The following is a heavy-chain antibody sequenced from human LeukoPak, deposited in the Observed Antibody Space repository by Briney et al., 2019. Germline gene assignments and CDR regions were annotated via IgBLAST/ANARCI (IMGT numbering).Heavy chain of an antibody. V-gene: IGHV3-23*01. CDR2: ISGSGDST. D-gene: IGHD6-19*01. J-gene: IGHJ4*02. CDR3: ARRSGIAVAGAFDY. Sequence: GGSLRLSCAVSGFTFSSYAMRWVRQAPGKGLEWVSGISGSGDSTYYADSVKGRFTISRDNSKNTLYLQMNSLRAEDTAVYYCARRSGIAVAGAFDYWGQGTLVTVSS. CDR1: GFTFSSYA.